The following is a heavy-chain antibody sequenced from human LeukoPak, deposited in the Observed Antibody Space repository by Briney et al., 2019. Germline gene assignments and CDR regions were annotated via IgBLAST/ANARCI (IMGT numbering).Heavy chain of an antibody. CDR1: GGSISSYY. J-gene: IGHJ3*02. D-gene: IGHD1-1*01. Sequence: SETLSLTCTVSGGSISSYYWSWILQPPGKGLEWIGYIYYSGVTNYNPSLKSRVTISVDTSKNQFSLKLSSVTAADTAVYYCARVTGTTSGDAFDIWGQGTMVTVSS. CDR2: IYYSGVT. V-gene: IGHV4-59*12. CDR3: ARVTGTTSGDAFDI.